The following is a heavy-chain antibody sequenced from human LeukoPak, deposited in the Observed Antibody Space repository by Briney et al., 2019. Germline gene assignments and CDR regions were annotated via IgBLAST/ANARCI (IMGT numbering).Heavy chain of an antibody. J-gene: IGHJ5*02. CDR2: IYTSGST. V-gene: IGHV4-4*07. CDR1: GGSISSYY. CDR3: ARGFLDYGDTGNWFDP. Sequence: PSETLSLTCTVSGGSISSYYWSWIRQPAGKGLEWIGRIYTSGSTNYNPSLKSRVTISVDTSKNQFSLKLSSVTAADTAVYYCARGFLDYGDTGNWFDPWGQGTLVTVSS. D-gene: IGHD4-17*01.